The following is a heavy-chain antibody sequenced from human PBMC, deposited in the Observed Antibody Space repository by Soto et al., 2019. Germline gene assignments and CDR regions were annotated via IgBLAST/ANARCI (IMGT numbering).Heavy chain of an antibody. CDR1: GYSIGSGYY. D-gene: IGHD3-10*01. CDR3: ARGLEFNGMDV. J-gene: IGHJ6*02. V-gene: IGHV4-38-2*01. CDR2: IFHSGST. Sequence: SETLSLTCAFSGYSIGSGYYWGWIRQSPGKGLEWIGTIFHSGSTYHNPSLRSRVTISLDTSHNQFSLRLTGVTAADTAVYYCARGLEFNGMDVWGQGTTVTVSS.